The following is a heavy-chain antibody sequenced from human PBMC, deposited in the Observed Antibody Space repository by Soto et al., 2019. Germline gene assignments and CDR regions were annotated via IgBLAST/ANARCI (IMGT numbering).Heavy chain of an antibody. CDR1: GYIFTNYG. V-gene: IGHV1-18*01. D-gene: IGHD4-17*01. J-gene: IGHJ5*02. Sequence: QVQLVQSGAEVKKPGTSVKVSCKASGYIFTNYGINWLRQAPGQGLEWMGWISAYNGKTNYAQKFQGRVTMTTDTSTSTAYLELRSLRSDDTAVYYCATIRTTGVAKCFDPWGQGTLVTVSS. CDR2: ISAYNGKT. CDR3: ATIRTTGVAKCFDP.